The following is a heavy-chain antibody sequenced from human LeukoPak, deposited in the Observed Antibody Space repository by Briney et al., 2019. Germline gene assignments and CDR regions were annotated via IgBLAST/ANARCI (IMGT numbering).Heavy chain of an antibody. CDR2: INPNSGGT. J-gene: IGHJ4*02. CDR1: GYTFTGYY. Sequence: SVKVSCKASGYTFTGYYMRWVRQAPGQGLEWMGWINPNSGGTNYAQNFQGRVTMTRDTSISTAYMELSRLRSDDTAVYYCARRGYDFQLYYFDYWGQGTLDTVSS. CDR3: ARRGYDFQLYYFDY. V-gene: IGHV1-2*02. D-gene: IGHD3-3*01.